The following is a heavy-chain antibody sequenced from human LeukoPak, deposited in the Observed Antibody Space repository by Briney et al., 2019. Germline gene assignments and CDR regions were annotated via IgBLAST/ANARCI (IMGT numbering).Heavy chain of an antibody. CDR1: GGSIRDYY. CDR2: IYYSGST. J-gene: IGHJ4*02. D-gene: IGHD1-1*01. V-gene: IGHV4-59*01. Sequence: PSETLSLTCTVSGGSIRDYYWSWIRQPPGKGLEWIGYIYYSGSTNYNPSLKSRVSISLDTSKNQFSLKLTSVTAADTAVYYCARDSDWNDGFDYWGQGTLVTVSS. CDR3: ARDSDWNDGFDY.